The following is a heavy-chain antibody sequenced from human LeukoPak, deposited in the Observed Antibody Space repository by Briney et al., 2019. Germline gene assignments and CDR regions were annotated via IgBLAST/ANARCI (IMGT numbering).Heavy chain of an antibody. CDR2: IYPGDSDT. V-gene: IGHV5-51*01. Sequence: GESLKISCKGSGYSFTSYWIGWVRQMPGKGLEWMGIIYPGDSDTRYSPSFQGQVTISADKSISTAYLQWSSLKASDTAMYYCARSSRLHCSSTSCSVTSAFGIWGQGTMVTVSS. D-gene: IGHD2-2*01. J-gene: IGHJ3*02. CDR3: ARSSRLHCSSTSCSVTSAFGI. CDR1: GYSFTSYW.